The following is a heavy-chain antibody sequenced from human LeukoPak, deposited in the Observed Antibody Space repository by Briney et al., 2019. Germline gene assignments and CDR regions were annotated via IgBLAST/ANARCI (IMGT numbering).Heavy chain of an antibody. J-gene: IGHJ4*02. CDR1: GFTFSDHS. D-gene: IGHD3-22*01. Sequence: GGSLRLSCAASGFTFSDHSMNWVRQAPGKGLEWVAYISHTGDPIYYADSVKGRFTISRDNAKNSLYLQMNSLRAEDTAVYYCARWRVVVITTNQVYFDYWGQGTLVTVSS. CDR3: ARWRVVVITTNQVYFDY. CDR2: ISHTGDPI. V-gene: IGHV3-48*04.